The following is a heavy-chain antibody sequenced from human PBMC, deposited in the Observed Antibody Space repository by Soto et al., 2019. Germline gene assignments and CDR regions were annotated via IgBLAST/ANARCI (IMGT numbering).Heavy chain of an antibody. V-gene: IGHV3-23*01. CDR3: AKGQLPLGPRVLDD. Sequence: GGSLRLSCACSVFTFSSYAMSCVRHAPGKWLDWVSAISSSGTITYYADSVKGRFTISRDNSKNTLYLQMNSLRAEDTAVYYCAKGQLPLGPRVLDDLGQGTLGNVSS. D-gene: IGHD6-6*01. CDR1: VFTFSSYA. CDR2: ISSSGTIT. J-gene: IGHJ4*02.